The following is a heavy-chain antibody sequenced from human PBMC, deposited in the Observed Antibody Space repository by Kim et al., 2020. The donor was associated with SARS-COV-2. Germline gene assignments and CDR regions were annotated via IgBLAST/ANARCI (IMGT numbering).Heavy chain of an antibody. Sequence: YAASVKGRFTISRDDSKNSLYLQMNSLKTEDTAVYYCATLLDSSGFNFDIWGQGTMVTVSS. V-gene: IGHV3-72*01. J-gene: IGHJ3*02. D-gene: IGHD3-22*01. CDR3: ATLLDSSGFNFDI.